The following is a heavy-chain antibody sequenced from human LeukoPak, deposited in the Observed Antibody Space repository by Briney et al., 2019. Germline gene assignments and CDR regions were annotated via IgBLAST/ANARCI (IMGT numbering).Heavy chain of an antibody. V-gene: IGHV3-11*04. CDR1: GFTFSDYY. D-gene: IGHD6-13*01. J-gene: IGHJ4*02. Sequence: GGSLRLSCAASGFTFSDYYMSWIRQAPGKGLEWVSYISNTASTIYYADSVKGRFTISRDNSKNTLYLQMNSLRAEDTAVYYCAEVAAAKFDYWGQGTLVTVSS. CDR2: ISNTASTI. CDR3: AEVAAAKFDY.